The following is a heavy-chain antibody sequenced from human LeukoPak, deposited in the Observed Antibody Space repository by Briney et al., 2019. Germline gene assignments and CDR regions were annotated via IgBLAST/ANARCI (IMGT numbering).Heavy chain of an antibody. CDR1: GFTVRNNY. D-gene: IGHD6-6*01. Sequence: GGSLRLSCAASGFTVRNNYMNWVRQAPGQGLEWVSVIYSGGSTYYADSVRGRFTISRDDSKNTLYLQMNSLRPEDTAVYYCARDPSIAARPYFDYWGQGTLVTVSS. CDR3: ARDPSIAARPYFDY. CDR2: IYSGGST. J-gene: IGHJ4*02. V-gene: IGHV3-66*01.